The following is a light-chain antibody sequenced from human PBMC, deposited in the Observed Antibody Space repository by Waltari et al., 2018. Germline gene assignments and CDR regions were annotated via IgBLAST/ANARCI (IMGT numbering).Light chain of an antibody. Sequence: SALTQPASVSGSPGQSITIPCTGTSSAIGTYTYASWYQQHPGKAPKPMLYDVNKRPSGVSYRFSGSKSGNTASLTISGLQAEDEADYYCSSYSRITTSVVFGGGTKLTVL. V-gene: IGLV2-14*01. CDR3: SSYSRITTSVV. J-gene: IGLJ3*02. CDR1: SSAIGTYTY. CDR2: DVN.